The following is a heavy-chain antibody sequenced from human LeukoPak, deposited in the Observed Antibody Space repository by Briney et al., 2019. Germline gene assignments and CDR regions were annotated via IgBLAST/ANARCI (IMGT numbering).Heavy chain of an antibody. D-gene: IGHD3-10*01. CDR3: ARDLLWGYDY. CDR1: GVAISSYY. Sequence: SQRLSLTCTVSGVAISSYYWSWIRQPPGKGLEWIGYIYYSGSTNYNPSPKSRVTISVDTSKNQFSLKLSFVTAADTAVYYCARDLLWGYDYWGQGTLVTVSS. CDR2: IYYSGST. V-gene: IGHV4-59*01. J-gene: IGHJ4*02.